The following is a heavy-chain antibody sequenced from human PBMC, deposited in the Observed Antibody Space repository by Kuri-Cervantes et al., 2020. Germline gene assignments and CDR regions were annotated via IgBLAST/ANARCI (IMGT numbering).Heavy chain of an antibody. CDR2: IDHSGST. J-gene: IGHJ6*02. D-gene: IGHD3-10*01. Sequence: SQTLSLTCAVYGGSFSAYYWSWIRQPPGKGLEWIGEIDHSGSTNYNPSLKSRFTISVDTSKSQFSLKLTSVTAADTAVYYCARFAYYYYGMDVWGQGTAVTVSS. V-gene: IGHV4-34*01. CDR1: GGSFSAYY. CDR3: ARFAYYYYGMDV.